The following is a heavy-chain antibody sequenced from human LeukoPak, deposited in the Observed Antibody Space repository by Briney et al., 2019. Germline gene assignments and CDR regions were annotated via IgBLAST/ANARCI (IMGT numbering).Heavy chain of an antibody. Sequence: GGSLRLSCAASGFTFSDYYMNWIRQAPGKGLEWVSYISSSGSTIYYADSVKGRFTISRDNAKNSLYLQMNSLRAEDTALYYCTKRRGRQLVGTVDFWGQGTLVTVSS. CDR1: GFTFSDYY. CDR3: TKRRGRQLVGTVDF. V-gene: IGHV3-11*01. CDR2: ISSSGSTI. D-gene: IGHD6-6*01. J-gene: IGHJ4*02.